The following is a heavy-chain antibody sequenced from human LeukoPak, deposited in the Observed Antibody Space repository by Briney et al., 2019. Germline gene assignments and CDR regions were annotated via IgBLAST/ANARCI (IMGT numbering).Heavy chain of an antibody. J-gene: IGHJ4*02. CDR3: ARDLGYSSGPNY. CDR2: ISGSGSDI. D-gene: IGHD6-19*01. CDR1: GFSPSDSY. V-gene: IGHV3-11*04. Sequence: GGSLRLSCAVSGFSPSDSYMTWIRQTPGKGLEWLAYISGSGSDIYYADSVKGRFTISRDNAKNSLYLQMNSLRAEDTAVYYCARDLGYSSGPNYWGQGTRVTVSS.